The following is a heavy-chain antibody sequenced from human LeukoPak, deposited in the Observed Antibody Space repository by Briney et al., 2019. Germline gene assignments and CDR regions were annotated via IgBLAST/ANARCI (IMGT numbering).Heavy chain of an antibody. CDR1: GYTFTGYY. Sequence: ASVKVSCKASGYTFTGYYMHWVRQAPGQGLEWMGWMNPNSGNTGYAQKFQGRVTITRNTSISTAYMELSSLRSEDTAVYYCARGEEYYYMDVWGKGTTVTVSS. V-gene: IGHV1-8*03. CDR2: MNPNSGNT. J-gene: IGHJ6*03. CDR3: ARGEEYYYMDV.